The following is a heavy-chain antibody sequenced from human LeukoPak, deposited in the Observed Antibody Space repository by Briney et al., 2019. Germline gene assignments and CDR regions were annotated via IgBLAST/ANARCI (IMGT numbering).Heavy chain of an antibody. CDR2: FDPEDGET. CDR3: ATQGDQTYCSSTSCYALDY. D-gene: IGHD2-2*01. V-gene: IGHV1-24*01. Sequence: ASVKVSCKVSGYTLTELSMPWVRQAPGKGLEWMGGFDPEDGETIYAQKFQGRVTMTEDTSTDTAYMELSSLRSEDTAVYYCATQGDQTYCSSTSCYALDYWGQGTLVTVSS. J-gene: IGHJ4*02. CDR1: GYTLTELS.